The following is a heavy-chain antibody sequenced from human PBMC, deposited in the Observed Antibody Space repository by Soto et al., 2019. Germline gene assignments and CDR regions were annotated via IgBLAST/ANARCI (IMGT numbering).Heavy chain of an antibody. Sequence: QVQLVQSGAEVKRPGSSVKVSCKSSGFTFSNYSITWVRQAPGQGLEWMGRLIPTLGSSNFALSLQDRVTLTADRSRTTAFMELNSLTSEDTALYYCARGGRDAYNSGSPLDIWGQGTLVTVSS. CDR3: ARGGRDAYNSGSPLDI. CDR1: GFTFSNYS. D-gene: IGHD3-10*01. V-gene: IGHV1-69*08. CDR2: LIPTLGSS. J-gene: IGHJ3*02.